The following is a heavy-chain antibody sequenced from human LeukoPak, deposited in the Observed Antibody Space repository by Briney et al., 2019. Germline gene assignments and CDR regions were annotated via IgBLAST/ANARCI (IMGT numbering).Heavy chain of an antibody. CDR3: AKEGLGYYDSSGYPLY. CDR2: ISRSGGIT. J-gene: IGHJ4*02. D-gene: IGHD3-22*01. V-gene: IGHV3-23*01. CDR1: GFTFSSYA. Sequence: PGGPLRLSYAASGFTFSSYAMRWVRQAPGKGLEWVSAISRSGGITFYSQSLQRRFTICRDNSKHTLFLQMNSLRAEDTAVYYCAKEGLGYYDSSGYPLYWGQGALGSVSP.